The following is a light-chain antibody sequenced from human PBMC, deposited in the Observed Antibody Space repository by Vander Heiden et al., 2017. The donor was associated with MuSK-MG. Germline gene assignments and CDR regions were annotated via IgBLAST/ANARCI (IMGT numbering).Light chain of an antibody. Sequence: DIVMTQSPLSLPVTPGEPASISCRSSQSLLHSNGYNFLDWYLQKPGQSPQLLIYLGSNRASGVPDRFSGSGSGTEFTLKISRVEAEDVGVYYCRQALQTPLTFGGGTKLDIK. J-gene: IGKJ4*01. CDR2: LGS. CDR1: QSLLHSNGYNF. CDR3: RQALQTPLT. V-gene: IGKV2-28*01.